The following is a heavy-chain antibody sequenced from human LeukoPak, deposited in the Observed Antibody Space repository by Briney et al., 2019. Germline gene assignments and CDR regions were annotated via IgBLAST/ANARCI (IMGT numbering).Heavy chain of an antibody. CDR3: ARGGYGDYYFDY. J-gene: IGHJ4*02. D-gene: IGHD4-17*01. CDR1: GYTFTSYD. Sequence: ASVKVSCKASGYTFTSYDINWVRRATGQGLEWMGWMNPNSGNTGYAQKFQGRVTITRNTSISTAYMELSSLRSEDTAVYYCARGGYGDYYFDYWGQGTLVTVSS. V-gene: IGHV1-8*03. CDR2: MNPNSGNT.